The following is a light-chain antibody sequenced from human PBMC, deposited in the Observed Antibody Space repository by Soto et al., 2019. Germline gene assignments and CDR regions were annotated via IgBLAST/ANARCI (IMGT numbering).Light chain of an antibody. Sequence: IVLTQSPGTLSLSPGERATLSCRASQSVISTYLAWYQQQPGQAPRLLLYGASNRATGIPDRFSGSGSGTDFTLTITGLEPEDFAVYFCQQFGSSPTTFGQGTKLDIK. J-gene: IGKJ2*01. V-gene: IGKV3-20*01. CDR1: QSVISTY. CDR2: GAS. CDR3: QQFGSSPTT.